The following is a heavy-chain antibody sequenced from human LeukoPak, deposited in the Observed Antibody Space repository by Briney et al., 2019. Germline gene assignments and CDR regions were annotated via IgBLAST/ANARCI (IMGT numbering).Heavy chain of an antibody. Sequence: PGGSLRLSCAASGFTFSNAWMSWVRRAPGKGLEWVGRIKSKTDGGTTDYAAPVKGRFTISRDDSKNTLYLQMNSLKTEDTAVYYCTTDSQTTYYDILTGYGYFDYWGQGTLVTVSS. V-gene: IGHV3-15*01. CDR3: TTDSQTTYYDILTGYGYFDY. CDR1: GFTFSNAW. D-gene: IGHD3-9*01. CDR2: IKSKTDGGTT. J-gene: IGHJ4*02.